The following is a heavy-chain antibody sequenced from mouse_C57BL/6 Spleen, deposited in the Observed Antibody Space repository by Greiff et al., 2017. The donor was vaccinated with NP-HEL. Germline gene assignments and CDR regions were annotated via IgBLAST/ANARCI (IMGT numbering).Heavy chain of an antibody. Sequence: EVQVVESGGDLVKPGGSLKLSCAASGFTFSSYGMSWVRQTPDKRLEWVATISSGGSYTYYPDSVKGRFTISRDNAKNTLYLQMSSLKSEDTAMYYCARRYGGSYEGYAMDYWGQGTSVTVSS. CDR2: ISSGGSYT. CDR1: GFTFSSYG. CDR3: ARRYGGSYEGYAMDY. J-gene: IGHJ4*01. D-gene: IGHD1-1*01. V-gene: IGHV5-6*01.